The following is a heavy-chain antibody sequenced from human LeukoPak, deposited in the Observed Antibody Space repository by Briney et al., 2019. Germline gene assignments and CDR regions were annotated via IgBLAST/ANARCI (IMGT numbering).Heavy chain of an antibody. CDR2: ISSSSSYI. CDR1: GFTFSSYS. D-gene: IGHD2-15*01. V-gene: IGHV3-21*04. CDR3: AKELGGRKYYYYYLDV. Sequence: PGGSLRLSCAASGFTFSSYSMNWVRQAPGKGLEWVSSISSSSSYIYYADSVKGRFTISRDNAKNSLYLQMNSLRAEDTAIYYCAKELGGRKYYYYYLDVWGNGTTVTISS. J-gene: IGHJ6*03.